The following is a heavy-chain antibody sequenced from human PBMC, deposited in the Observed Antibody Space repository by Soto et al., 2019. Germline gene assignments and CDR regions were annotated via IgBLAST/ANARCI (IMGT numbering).Heavy chain of an antibody. CDR1: GDTFSSYT. J-gene: IGHJ6*02. Sequence: QVQLVQSGAEVKKPGSSVKVSCRASGDTFSSYTVNWVRQAPGRGLEWLGRIIPVLGTTDYAQKFKGRVTITADKSTNIVYRELSSLRSEDRAVYYGARRRYCGYDWYHKHYYGMDVWGQGTTVTVAS. CDR3: ARRRYCGYDWYHKHYYGMDV. D-gene: IGHD2-21*02. V-gene: IGHV1-69*08. CDR2: IIPVLGTT.